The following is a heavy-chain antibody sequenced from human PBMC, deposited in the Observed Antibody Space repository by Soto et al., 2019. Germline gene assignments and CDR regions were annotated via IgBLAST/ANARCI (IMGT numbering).Heavy chain of an antibody. V-gene: IGHV1-46*01. CDR3: ARDLFGSWTIDY. CDR1: GYNFVSNH. CDR2: INPIDGSI. Sequence: QVQLVQSGAAVREPGASVKVSCKTSGYNFVSNHIHWVRQTPAQGLEWMGIINPIDGSISYAQKFRGRVTVTRDTPTSSVYMELRGLTPGDTAVYFCARDLFGSWTIDYWGPGTLVTVSS. D-gene: IGHD6-13*01. J-gene: IGHJ4*02.